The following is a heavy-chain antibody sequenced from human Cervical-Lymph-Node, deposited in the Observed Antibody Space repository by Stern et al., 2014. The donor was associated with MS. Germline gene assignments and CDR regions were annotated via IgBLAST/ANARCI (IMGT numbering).Heavy chain of an antibody. J-gene: IGHJ4*02. CDR3: ARDGGDF. Sequence: EVQLVESGGGLVKPGGSLRLSCEVSGFPFSSSTMNWFRQAPGKGLEWVSSISSSSAYIYSAASVKGRFTISRDNAKNSLYLQMNRLRVEDTAVYYCARDGGDFWGQGTRVTVSS. CDR1: GFPFSSST. D-gene: IGHD3-16*01. CDR2: ISSSSAYI. V-gene: IGHV3-21*06.